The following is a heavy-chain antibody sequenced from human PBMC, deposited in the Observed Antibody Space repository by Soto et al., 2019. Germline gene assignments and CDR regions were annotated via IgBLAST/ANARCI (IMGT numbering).Heavy chain of an antibody. V-gene: IGHV5-51*03. J-gene: IGHJ6*02. CDR2: IYPGDSDT. Sequence: EVQLVQSGAEVKKPGESLKISCKGSGYSFTTYWIGWVRQMPGKGLEWMGIIYPGDSDTRYSPSFQGQVTISADKSISTAYLQWSSLKASDTAMYYCARRNSRGYYYYGMDVWGQGTTVTVSS. CDR1: GYSFTTYW. CDR3: ARRNSRGYYYYGMDV. D-gene: IGHD6-13*01.